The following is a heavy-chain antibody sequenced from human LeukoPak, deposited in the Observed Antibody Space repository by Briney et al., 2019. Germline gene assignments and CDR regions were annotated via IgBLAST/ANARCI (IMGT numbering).Heavy chain of an antibody. D-gene: IGHD6-13*01. CDR3: AREGSSADFDY. Sequence: GGSLRLSCAASGFTFSSYWMSWVRQAPGKGLEWVANIKQDGSEKYYVDSVKGRFTISRDNAKNSLYPQMNSLRAEDTAVYYCAREGSSADFDYWGQGTLVTVSS. V-gene: IGHV3-7*01. CDR1: GFTFSSYW. J-gene: IGHJ4*02. CDR2: IKQDGSEK.